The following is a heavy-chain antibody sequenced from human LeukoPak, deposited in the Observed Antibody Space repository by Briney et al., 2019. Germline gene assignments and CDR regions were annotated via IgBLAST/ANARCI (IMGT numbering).Heavy chain of an antibody. CDR1: GFTFSGSA. D-gene: IGHD3-16*01. CDR2: IRSKANSYAT. V-gene: IGHV3-73*01. Sequence: PGGSLRLSCAASGFTFSGSAMHWVRQASGKGLEWVGRIRSKANSYATAYAASVKGRFTISRDDSKNTAYLQMNSLKTEDTAVYYCTRNNYDYVWGSPMGDYWGQGTLVTVSS. J-gene: IGHJ4*02. CDR3: TRNNYDYVWGSPMGDY.